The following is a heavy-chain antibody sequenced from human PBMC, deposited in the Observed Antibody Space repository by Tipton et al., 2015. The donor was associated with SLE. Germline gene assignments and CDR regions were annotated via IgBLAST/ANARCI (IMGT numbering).Heavy chain of an antibody. Sequence: GLVKPSETVSLTCGVSSYSITSGYYWGWIRQAPGKGLEWVGSIHHSGNTYFNPSLQSRITMSMDTSKNQVFLRLSSVTAADTATYYCARHDYDDNGYYLHYFDQWGQGTLVTVSS. CDR3: ARHDYDDNGYYLHYFDQ. CDR2: IHHSGNT. CDR1: SYSITSGYY. J-gene: IGHJ4*02. V-gene: IGHV4-38-2*01. D-gene: IGHD3-22*01.